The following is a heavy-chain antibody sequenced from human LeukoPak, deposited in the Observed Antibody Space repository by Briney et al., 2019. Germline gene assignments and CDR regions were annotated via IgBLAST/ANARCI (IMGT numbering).Heavy chain of an antibody. Sequence: GGSLRLSCAASGFNFDDYAMHWVRQAPGKGLEWVSGISWNSGSIGYADSVKGRFTISRDNSKNTLYLQMNSLRAEDTAVYYCAKVGDGYNSEDFWFDPWGQGTLVTVSS. CDR1: GFNFDDYA. V-gene: IGHV3-9*01. CDR3: AKVGDGYNSEDFWFDP. J-gene: IGHJ5*02. CDR2: ISWNSGSI. D-gene: IGHD5-12*01.